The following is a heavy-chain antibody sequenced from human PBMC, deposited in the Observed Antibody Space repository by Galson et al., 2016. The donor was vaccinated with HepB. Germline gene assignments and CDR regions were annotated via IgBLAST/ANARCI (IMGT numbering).Heavy chain of an antibody. Sequence: SVKVSCKASGYTFPTYGITWVRQAPGQGLEWMGWISAYNDNTHYAQKFQGRLTMTTDTSTNTDYMELRSLRSDDTALYYCESEAASSGVLVMAYWGQGTLVTVSS. D-gene: IGHD3-3*01. CDR2: ISAYNDNT. CDR1: GYTFPTYG. J-gene: IGHJ4*02. V-gene: IGHV1-18*04. CDR3: ESEAASSGVLVMAY.